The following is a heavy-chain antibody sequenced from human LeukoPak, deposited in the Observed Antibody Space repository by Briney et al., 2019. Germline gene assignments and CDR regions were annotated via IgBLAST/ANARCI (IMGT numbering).Heavy chain of an antibody. CDR2: IIPIVETA. CDR1: GGTFSNYA. J-gene: IGHJ6*03. CDR3: TTDPRITVAGTGYYYYYMDV. V-gene: IGHV1-69*05. Sequence: SVKVSCKASGGTFSNYALNWVRQAPGQGLEWMGGIIPIVETANYAQKFQGRVTISTDESTSTVFMELHSLRSEDTAVYYCTTDPRITVAGTGYYYYYMDVWGKGTSVTVSS. D-gene: IGHD6-19*01.